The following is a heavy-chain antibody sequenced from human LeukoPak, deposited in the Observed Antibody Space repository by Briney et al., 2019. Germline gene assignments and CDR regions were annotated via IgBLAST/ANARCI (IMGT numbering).Heavy chain of an antibody. D-gene: IGHD2-15*01. J-gene: IGHJ4*02. Sequence: SETLSLTCTVSGGSISSYYWSWIRQPAGKGLEWIGRIYTSGSTNYNPSLKSRVTMSVDTSKNQFSLKLSSVTAADTAVYYCARAGDIVVVVAATRGGGSFDYWGQGTLVTVSS. V-gene: IGHV4-4*07. CDR2: IYTSGST. CDR3: ARAGDIVVVVAATRGGGSFDY. CDR1: GGSISSYY.